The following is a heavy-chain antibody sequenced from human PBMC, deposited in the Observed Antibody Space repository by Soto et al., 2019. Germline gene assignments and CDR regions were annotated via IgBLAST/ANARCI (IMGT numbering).Heavy chain of an antibody. CDR2: IRGRADSYAT. J-gene: IGHJ4*02. CDR3: AIRDY. CDR1: EFTFSGSY. Sequence: EVHLVDSGGDVVQPGGSLKLSCAASEFTFSGSYLHWVRQASGRGLEWVGHIRGRADSYATSYAASVNGRFTISREDSKNTAYLQMNSLTTEDTAVYYCAIRDYWGQGTLVTVSS. V-gene: IGHV3-73*01.